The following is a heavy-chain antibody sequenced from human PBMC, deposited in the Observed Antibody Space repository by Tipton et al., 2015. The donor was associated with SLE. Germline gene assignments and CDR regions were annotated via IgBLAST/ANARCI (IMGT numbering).Heavy chain of an antibody. CDR2: INYSGST. Sequence: TLSLTCAMYRGSFSGYHWSWIRQTPGKGLEWIGEINYSGSTNYNPSLKSRVTISIGTSKNQLSLKLTSVTAADTAVYYCARGVAYYYDSGAFDIWGQGTMVTVSS. D-gene: IGHD3-22*01. V-gene: IGHV4-34*01. CDR3: ARGVAYYYDSGAFDI. CDR1: RGSFSGYH. J-gene: IGHJ3*02.